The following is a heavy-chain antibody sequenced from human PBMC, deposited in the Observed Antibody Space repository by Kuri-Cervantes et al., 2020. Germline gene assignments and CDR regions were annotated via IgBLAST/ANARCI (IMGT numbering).Heavy chain of an antibody. Sequence: GESLKISCAASGFTFSSYAMHWVRQAPGKGLEWVAVISYDGSNKYYADSVKGRFTISRDNSKNTLYLQMNSLRAEDTALYYCAKGGPNRYFDYWGQGTLVTVSS. CDR2: ISYDGSNK. CDR3: AKGGPNRYFDY. CDR1: GFTFSSYA. V-gene: IGHV3-30-3*01. D-gene: IGHD1-14*01. J-gene: IGHJ4*02.